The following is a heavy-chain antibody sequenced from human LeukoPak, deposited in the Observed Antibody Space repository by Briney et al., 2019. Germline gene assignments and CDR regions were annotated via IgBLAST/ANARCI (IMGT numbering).Heavy chain of an antibody. J-gene: IGHJ4*02. CDR1: GFTVSSNH. Sequence: GGSLRPSCAASGFTVSSNHMSWVRQAPGQGLEWVSVIYIGGTIYYADSVKGRFTISRDNSQNTVYLEMNSLRAEDTAVYYCARDGENHYYDYWGQGTLVTVST. CDR2: IYIGGTI. CDR3: ARDGENHYYDY. D-gene: IGHD7-27*01. V-gene: IGHV3-66*01.